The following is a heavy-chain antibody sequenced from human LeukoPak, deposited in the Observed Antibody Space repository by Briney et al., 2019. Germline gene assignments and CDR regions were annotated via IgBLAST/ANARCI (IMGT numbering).Heavy chain of an antibody. D-gene: IGHD4-17*01. CDR2: ISAYNGNT. CDR1: GYTFTSYG. CDR3: ARDTGTVTTPAAFDI. V-gene: IGHV1-18*01. J-gene: IGHJ3*02. Sequence: ASVKVSCKASGYTFTSYGISWVRQAPGQGLEWMGWISAYNGNTNYAQKLQGRVTMTTDTSTSTAYMELRSLRPDDTAVYYCARDTGTVTTPAAFDIWGQGTMVTVSS.